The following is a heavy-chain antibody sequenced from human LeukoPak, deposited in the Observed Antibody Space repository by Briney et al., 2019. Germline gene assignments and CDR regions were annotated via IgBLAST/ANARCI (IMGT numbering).Heavy chain of an antibody. V-gene: IGHV3-30*04. D-gene: IGHD4-17*01. CDR1: GFNFRDSA. CDR2: ISYDGTNK. J-gene: IGHJ4*02. Sequence: GGSLRLSCAASGFNFRDSAMHWVRQAPGKGLEGVAVISYDGTNKYYADSVKGRFTISRDNSKSTLFLQMNSLRLEDTAVYYCAADYGDYVSPSDWGQGTLVTVSS. CDR3: AADYGDYVSPSD.